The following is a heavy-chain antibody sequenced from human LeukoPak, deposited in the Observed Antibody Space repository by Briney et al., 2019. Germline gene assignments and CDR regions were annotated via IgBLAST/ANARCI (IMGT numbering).Heavy chain of an antibody. V-gene: IGHV1-2*02. Sequence: GASVKVSCKASGYTFTSYYMHWVRQAPGQGLEWMGWINPNSGGTNYAQKFQGRVTMTRDTSISTAYMELSRLRSDDTAVYYCARRVFTGYYDSSGYPDPTDAFDIWGQGTMVTVSS. CDR2: INPNSGGT. D-gene: IGHD3-22*01. CDR3: ARRVFTGYYDSSGYPDPTDAFDI. J-gene: IGHJ3*02. CDR1: GYTFTSYY.